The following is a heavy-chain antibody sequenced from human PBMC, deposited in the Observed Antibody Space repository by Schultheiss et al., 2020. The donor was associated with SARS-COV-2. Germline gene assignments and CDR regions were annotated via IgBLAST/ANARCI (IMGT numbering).Heavy chain of an antibody. J-gene: IGHJ6*03. D-gene: IGHD4-17*01. V-gene: IGHV3-66*02. CDR2: IYSGGST. Sequence: GGSLRLSCAASGFTVSSNYMSWVRQAPGKGLEWVSVIYSGGSTYYADSVKGRFTISRDNSKNTLYLQMNSLRAEDTAVYYCARPPQTVYYYYMDVWGKGTTVTVSS. CDR1: GFTVSSNY. CDR3: ARPPQTVYYYYMDV.